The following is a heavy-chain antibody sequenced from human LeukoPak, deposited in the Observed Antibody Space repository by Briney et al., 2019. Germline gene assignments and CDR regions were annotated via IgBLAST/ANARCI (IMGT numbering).Heavy chain of an antibody. J-gene: IGHJ4*02. Sequence: SSETLSLTCTVSSGSISTSNYYWGWVRQPPWKALEWIGNIFYSGSTYYNASLKSQVSISIDTSKNQFSLRLTSVTAADTAVYYCARQTGSGLFILPGGQGTLVTVSS. V-gene: IGHV4-39*01. CDR3: ARQTGSGLFILP. CDR2: IFYSGST. CDR1: SGSISTSNYY. D-gene: IGHD3/OR15-3a*01.